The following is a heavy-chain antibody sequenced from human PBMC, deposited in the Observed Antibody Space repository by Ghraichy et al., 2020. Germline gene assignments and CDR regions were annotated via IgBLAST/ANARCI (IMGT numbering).Heavy chain of an antibody. Sequence: SETLSLTCTVSRGSVAGGSYFWSWIRQPPGKGLEWIGYIFTGGNSNYNPSLKSRVTISVDTSKNQFSLTLTSVTAADTAVYYCAGRGRRFDYWGQGTLVTVSS. D-gene: IGHD3-10*01. CDR3: AGRGRRFDY. J-gene: IGHJ4*02. V-gene: IGHV4-61*01. CDR1: RGSVAGGSYF. CDR2: IFTGGNS.